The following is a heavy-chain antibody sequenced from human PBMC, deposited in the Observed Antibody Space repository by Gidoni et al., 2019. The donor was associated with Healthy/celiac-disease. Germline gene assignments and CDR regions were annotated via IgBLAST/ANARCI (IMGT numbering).Heavy chain of an antibody. CDR3: ARIGVPGPQGAFDI. J-gene: IGHJ3*02. V-gene: IGHV2-70*15. CDR1: GFSLSTSGMC. CDR2: IDWDDDK. Sequence: QVTLRESGPALVKPTQTLTLTCTFSGFSLSTSGMCVSWIRQPPGKALEWLARIDWDDDKYYSTSLKTRLTISKDTSKNQVVLTMTNMDPVDTATYYCARIGVPGPQGAFDIWGQGTMVTVSS. D-gene: IGHD3-10*01.